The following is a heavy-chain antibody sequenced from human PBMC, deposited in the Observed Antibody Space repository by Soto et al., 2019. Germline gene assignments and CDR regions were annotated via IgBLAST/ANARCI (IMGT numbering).Heavy chain of an antibody. D-gene: IGHD3-22*01. CDR3: ARLDYYDSSGYYSQNPGYFDY. J-gene: IGHJ4*02. Sequence: ASVKVSCKASGYTFTSYGISWVRQAPGQGLEWMGWISAYNGNTNYAQKLQGRVTMTTDTSTSTAYMELRSLRSDDTAMYYCARLDYYDSSGYYSQNPGYFDYWGQGTLVTVSS. CDR2: ISAYNGNT. CDR1: GYTFTSYG. V-gene: IGHV1-18*01.